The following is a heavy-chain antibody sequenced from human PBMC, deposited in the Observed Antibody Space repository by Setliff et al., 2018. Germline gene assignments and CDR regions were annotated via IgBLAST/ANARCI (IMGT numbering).Heavy chain of an antibody. CDR1: GFSFSDHS. Sequence: GGSLRLSCATSGFSFSDHSMDWVRQAPGKGLEWVGRTRNKVSSYITEYAASVKGRFTISRDDSKSSMFLQMNSLKTEDTAVYYCAGDVGYTYGLDFWGQGTLVTVSS. V-gene: IGHV3-72*01. D-gene: IGHD5-18*01. J-gene: IGHJ4*02. CDR2: TRNKVSSYIT. CDR3: AGDVGYTYGLDF.